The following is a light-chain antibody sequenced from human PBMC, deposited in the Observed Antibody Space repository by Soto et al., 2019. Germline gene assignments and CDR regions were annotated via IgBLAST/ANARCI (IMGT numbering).Light chain of an antibody. Sequence: QSALTQPRSVSGSPGQSVTISCTGTSSDVGNYNYVSWYQQHPGKAPKLMIYGVNKRPSGVPDRFSGSKSGNTASLTISGLQAEDEADYYCCSYAGSYTVVFGGGTKVTVL. CDR1: SSDVGNYNY. CDR3: CSYAGSYTVV. CDR2: GVN. V-gene: IGLV2-11*01. J-gene: IGLJ2*01.